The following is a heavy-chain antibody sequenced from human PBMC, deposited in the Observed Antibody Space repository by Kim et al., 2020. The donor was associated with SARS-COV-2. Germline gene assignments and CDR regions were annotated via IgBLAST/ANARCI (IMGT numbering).Heavy chain of an antibody. CDR2: FDPEDGET. Sequence: ASVKVSCKVSGYTLTELSMHWVRQAPGKGLEWMGGFDPEDGETIYAQKFQGRVTMTEDTSTDTAYMELSSLRSEDTAVYYCAIGGGSGSYSPSGWFDPWGQGTLVTVSS. CDR1: GYTLTELS. D-gene: IGHD3-10*01. J-gene: IGHJ5*02. V-gene: IGHV1-24*01. CDR3: AIGGGSGSYSPSGWFDP.